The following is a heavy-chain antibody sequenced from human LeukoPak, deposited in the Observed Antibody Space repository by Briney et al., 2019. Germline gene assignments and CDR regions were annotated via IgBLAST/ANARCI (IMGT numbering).Heavy chain of an antibody. V-gene: IGHV1-8*02. CDR2: MNPNSGNT. J-gene: IGHJ6*02. CDR3: ARGRDYDILTGYRYYYYGMDV. Sequence: ASVKVSCKASGYTFTSYGINWVRQATGQGLEWMGWMNPNSGNTGYAQKFQGRVTMTRNTSISTAYMELSSLRSEDTAVYYCARGRDYDILTGYRYYYYGMDVWGQGTTVTVSS. D-gene: IGHD3-9*01. CDR1: GYTFTSYG.